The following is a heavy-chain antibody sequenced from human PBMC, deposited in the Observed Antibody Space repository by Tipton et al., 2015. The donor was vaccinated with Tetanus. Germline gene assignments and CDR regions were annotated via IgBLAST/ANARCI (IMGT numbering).Heavy chain of an antibody. V-gene: IGHV4-39*01. CDR2: IYYSGSS. D-gene: IGHD3-16*02. CDR3: ARHMAEHDTRYFDL. J-gene: IGHJ3*01. Sequence: TLSLTCTVSGGSISGSSYYWGWIRQPPGKGLEWIGSIYYSGSSYYNPTLKSRVTISVDTSKNQFSLKLDSVTAADAAVYYCARHMAEHDTRYFDLWGQGTKVTVSS. CDR1: GGSISGSSYY.